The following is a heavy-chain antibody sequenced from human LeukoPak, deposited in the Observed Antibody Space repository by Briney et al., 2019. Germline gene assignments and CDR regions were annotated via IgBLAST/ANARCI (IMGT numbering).Heavy chain of an antibody. D-gene: IGHD5-12*01. CDR2: IDPSGPSV. Sequence: ASVKVSCKASGYTFTSYYMHWVRQAPGQGLQWMGIIDPSGPSVTYAQIFKGRLIVTRDTSTSTVYMQLSSLRSEDSAMYYCARATSPIAYDWNSWGQGTLVSVSS. J-gene: IGHJ4*02. CDR1: GYTFTSYY. V-gene: IGHV1-46*01. CDR3: ARATSPIAYDWNS.